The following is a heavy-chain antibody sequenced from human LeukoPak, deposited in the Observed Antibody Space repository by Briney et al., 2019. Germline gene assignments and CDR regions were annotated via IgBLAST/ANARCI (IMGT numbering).Heavy chain of an antibody. CDR2: INHSGST. CDR3: ARWGRVWFGELRWFDP. Sequence: PSETLSLTCAVYGGSFSGYYWSWIRQPPGKGLEWIGEINHSGSTNYNPSLKSRVTISVDTSKNQFSLKLSSVTAADTAVYYCARWGRVWFGELRWFDPWGQGTLVTVSS. J-gene: IGHJ5*02. D-gene: IGHD3-10*01. CDR1: GGSFSGYY. V-gene: IGHV4-34*01.